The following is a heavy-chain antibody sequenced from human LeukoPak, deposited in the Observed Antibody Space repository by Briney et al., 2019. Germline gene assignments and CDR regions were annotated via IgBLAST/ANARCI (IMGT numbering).Heavy chain of an antibody. J-gene: IGHJ5*02. CDR1: GFTFSTYW. V-gene: IGHV3-7*01. D-gene: IGHD2-2*01. Sequence: GGSLRLSCAASGFTFSTYWMSWVRQPPGKGLEWVANINQDGSEKHYVDSAKGRFTISRDNAENSLFLQMSSLRADDTAVYYCARRGRNAKSNRDWFDPWGQGTLVTVSS. CDR2: INQDGSEK. CDR3: ARRGRNAKSNRDWFDP.